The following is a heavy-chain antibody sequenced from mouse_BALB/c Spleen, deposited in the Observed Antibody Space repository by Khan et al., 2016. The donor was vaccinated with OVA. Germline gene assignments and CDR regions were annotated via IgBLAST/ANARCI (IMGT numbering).Heavy chain of an antibody. CDR2: INYSGNT. Sequence: EVQLQESGPGLVKPSQSLSLTCTVTGYSITSEYAWNWIRHFPGNKLEWMGYINYSGNTRYNPSLKSRISITRDTSKNQFFLQLNSVTTEDTATYFCARKDYYDYDPFPCWGQGTLVTVSA. CDR1: GYSITSEYA. D-gene: IGHD2-4*01. CDR3: ARKDYYDYDPFPC. J-gene: IGHJ3*01. V-gene: IGHV3-2*02.